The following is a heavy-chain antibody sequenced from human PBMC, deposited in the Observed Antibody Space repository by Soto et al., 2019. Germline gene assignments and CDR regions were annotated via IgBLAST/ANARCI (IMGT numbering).Heavy chain of an antibody. CDR1: GGTFSSYA. J-gene: IGHJ5*02. V-gene: IGHV1-69*13. CDR3: ARVSVGDTAMANTYNGFDP. D-gene: IGHD5-18*01. Sequence: SVKVSCKASGGTFSSYAISWVRQAPGQGLEWMGGIIPIFGTANYAQKFQGRVTITADESTSTAYMELSSLRSEDTAVYYCARVSVGDTAMANTYNGFDPWGQGTLVTGSS. CDR2: IIPIFGTA.